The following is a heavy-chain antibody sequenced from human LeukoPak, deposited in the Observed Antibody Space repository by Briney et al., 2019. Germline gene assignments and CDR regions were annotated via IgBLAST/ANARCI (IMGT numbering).Heavy chain of an antibody. V-gene: IGHV3-23*01. J-gene: IGHJ4*02. CDR2: ISGSGGST. D-gene: IGHD6-19*01. CDR1: GFTFSSYA. Sequence: GGSLRLSCAASGFTFSSYAMSWVRQAPGKGLEWVSAISGSGGSTYYADSVKGRFTISRDNSKNTLYLQMNSLRVEDTAVYYCAKNSSGWYLNYWGQGTLVTVSS. CDR3: AKNSSGWYLNY.